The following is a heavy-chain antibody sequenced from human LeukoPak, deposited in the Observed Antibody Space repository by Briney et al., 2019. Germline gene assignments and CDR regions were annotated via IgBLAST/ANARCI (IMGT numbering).Heavy chain of an antibody. V-gene: IGHV3-23*01. D-gene: IGHD2-15*01. J-gene: IGHJ4*02. CDR1: GFTFSIYG. CDR2: ISGSGTNT. CDR3: AKGSRPVVAATFFHY. Sequence: GGSLRLSCAASGFTFSIYGMSWVRQAPGKGLEWVSVISGSGTNTDYADSVKGRFTISRDNSKNTLYVQMNSLRAEDTAVYYCAKGSRPVVAATFFHYWGQGTLVTVSS.